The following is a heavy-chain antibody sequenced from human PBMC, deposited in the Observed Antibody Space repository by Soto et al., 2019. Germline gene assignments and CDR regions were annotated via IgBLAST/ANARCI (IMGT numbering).Heavy chain of an antibody. V-gene: IGHV4-39*07. CDR1: GDSVSSVGFH. CDR2: IYNGGST. Sequence: PSETLSLTCTVSGDSVSSVGFHWAWLRLPPGKGLEWIGYIYNGGSTYYRPSLESRMHMSLDATRNHYSLNLRSVTAADMAVYYCAREGSYSAYNFAHGIQLWSFDFWGQGALVTVSS. J-gene: IGHJ4*02. D-gene: IGHD5-12*01. CDR3: AREGSYSAYNFAHGIQLWSFDF.